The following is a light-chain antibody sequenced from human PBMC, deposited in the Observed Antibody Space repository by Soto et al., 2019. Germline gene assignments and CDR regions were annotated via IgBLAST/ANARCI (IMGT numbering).Light chain of an antibody. J-gene: IGKJ5*01. V-gene: IGKV3-11*01. Sequence: EIVLTQSPDTLSLSPGERATLSCRASQSVSSYLAWYQQKPGQAPRLLIYDASNRATGISVRFSGSGSGTDFTLTISSLEPEDFAVFYCQQRSNWPITFGQGTRLEIK. CDR1: QSVSSY. CDR2: DAS. CDR3: QQRSNWPIT.